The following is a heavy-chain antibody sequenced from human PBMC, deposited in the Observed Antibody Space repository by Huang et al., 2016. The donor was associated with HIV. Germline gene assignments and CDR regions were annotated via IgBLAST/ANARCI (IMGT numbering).Heavy chain of an antibody. J-gene: IGHJ4*02. Sequence: QVQLVESGGGVVQPGGSLGLSCAASGFSFSNYGMHWVRQAPGKGLEWVENIPDYGINKYYSDSVKGRFSISSDISKNTLYLQMNSLRTDDTAVYYCTKDGNWGQGALVTVSS. CDR1: GFSFSNYG. CDR2: IPDYGINK. D-gene: IGHD1-26*01. V-gene: IGHV3-30*02. CDR3: TKDGN.